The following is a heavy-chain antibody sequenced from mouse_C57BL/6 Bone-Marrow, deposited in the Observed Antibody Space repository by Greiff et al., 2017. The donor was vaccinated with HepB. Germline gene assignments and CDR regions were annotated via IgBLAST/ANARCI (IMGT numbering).Heavy chain of an antibody. V-gene: IGHV1-78*01. CDR1: GYTFTDHT. CDR3: ARSPLYGSSYYYAMDY. Sequence: VQGVESDAELVKPGASVKISCKVSGYTFTDHTIHWMKQRPEQGLEWIGYIYPRDGSTKYNEKFKGKATLTADKSSSTAYMQLNSLTSEDSAVYFCARSPLYGSSYYYAMDYWGQGTSVTVSS. J-gene: IGHJ4*01. D-gene: IGHD1-1*01. CDR2: IYPRDGST.